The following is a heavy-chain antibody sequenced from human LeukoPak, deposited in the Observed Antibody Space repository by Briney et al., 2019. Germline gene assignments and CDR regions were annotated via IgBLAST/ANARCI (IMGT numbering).Heavy chain of an antibody. Sequence: GGSLRLSCAASGFTFSSYWMSWVRQAPGKGLEWVANIKQDGSEKYYVDSVKGRFTISRDNAKNSLYLQTNSLRAEDTAVYYCARSLSIAVAGRFDYWGQGTLVTVSS. CDR2: IKQDGSEK. V-gene: IGHV3-7*01. CDR3: ARSLSIAVAGRFDY. CDR1: GFTFSSYW. J-gene: IGHJ4*02. D-gene: IGHD6-19*01.